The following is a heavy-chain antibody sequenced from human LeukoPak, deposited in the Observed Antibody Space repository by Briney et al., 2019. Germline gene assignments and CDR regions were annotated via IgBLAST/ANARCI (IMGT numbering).Heavy chain of an antibody. D-gene: IGHD6-19*01. CDR3: ARVGAVSGFDY. CDR1: GYSISSGYY. CDR2: IYHSGST. Sequence: SETLSLTCAVSGYSISSGYYWGWIRQPPGKGLEWIGSIYHSGSTYYNPSLKSRVTISVDTSKNQFSLKLSSVTAADTAVYYCARVGAVSGFDYWGQGTLVTVSS. J-gene: IGHJ4*02. V-gene: IGHV4-38-2*01.